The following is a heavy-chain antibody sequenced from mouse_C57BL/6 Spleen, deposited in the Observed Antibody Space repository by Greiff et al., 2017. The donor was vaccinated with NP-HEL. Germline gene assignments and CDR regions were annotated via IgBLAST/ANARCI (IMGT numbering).Heavy chain of an antibody. CDR3: ARNEGYYYFDY. J-gene: IGHJ2*01. Sequence: DVMLVESGGGLVKPGGSLKLSCAASGFTFSDYGMHWVRQAPEKGLEWVAYISSGSSTIYYADTVKGRFTISRDNAKNTLFLQMTSLRSEETAMYYCARNEGYYYFDYWGQGTTLTVSS. V-gene: IGHV5-17*01. CDR1: GFTFSDYG. CDR2: ISSGSSTI. D-gene: IGHD2-3*01.